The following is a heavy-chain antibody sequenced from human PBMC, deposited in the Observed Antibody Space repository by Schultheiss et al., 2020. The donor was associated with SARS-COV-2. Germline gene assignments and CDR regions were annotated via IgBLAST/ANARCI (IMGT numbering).Heavy chain of an antibody. J-gene: IGHJ6*03. CDR2: INRGGST. D-gene: IGHD6-6*01. CDR3: ARGFVPYYYYYMDV. CDR1: GGSFSVYH. V-gene: IGHV4-34*01. Sequence: SETLSLTCAVYGGSFSVYHWTWIRQPPGKGLEWIGEINRGGSTTYNPSLKGRVSISVDTSKNQFSLKLSSVTAADTAVYYCARGFVPYYYYYMDVWGKGTTVTVSS.